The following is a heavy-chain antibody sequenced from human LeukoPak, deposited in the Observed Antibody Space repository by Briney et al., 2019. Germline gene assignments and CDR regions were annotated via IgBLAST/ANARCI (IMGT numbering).Heavy chain of an antibody. Sequence: PGGSLRLSCAASGFTFRSYAMSWVRQAPGKGLEWVSAISNSGGSTYYADSVKGRFTISRDNSKSTLYLQMNSLRAEDTAVYYCAKASTTPTPFFDYWGQGTLVTVSS. D-gene: IGHD1-1*01. CDR1: GFTFRSYA. J-gene: IGHJ4*02. CDR3: AKASTTPTPFFDY. CDR2: ISNSGGST. V-gene: IGHV3-23*01.